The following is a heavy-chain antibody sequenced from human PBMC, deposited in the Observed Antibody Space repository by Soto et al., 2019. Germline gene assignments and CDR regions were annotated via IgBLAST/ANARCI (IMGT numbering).Heavy chain of an antibody. V-gene: IGHV1-3*01. CDR2: INAGNGNT. CDR3: ARAPCSGGSCYRSYFDY. Sequence: ASVKVSCKASGYTFTSYAMHWVRQAPGQRLEWMGWINAGNGNTKYSQKFQGRVTITRDTSASTAYMELSSLRSEDTVFYYCARAPCSGGSCYRSYFDYWGQGTLVTVSS. J-gene: IGHJ4*02. D-gene: IGHD2-15*01. CDR1: GYTFTSYA.